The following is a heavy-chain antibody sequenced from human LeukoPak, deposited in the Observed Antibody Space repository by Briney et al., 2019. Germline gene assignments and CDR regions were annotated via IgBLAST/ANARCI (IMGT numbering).Heavy chain of an antibody. Sequence: ASVKVSCKASGYTLTAYYMHWVRRAPGQGLEWMGWINPNSGGTNYAQNFQGRVTMTTDTSISTAYMELSGLTSDDTAVYYCARDRWGRGDFDYWGQGTLVTVSP. CDR3: ARDRWGRGDFDY. CDR2: INPNSGGT. J-gene: IGHJ4*02. CDR1: GYTLTAYY. V-gene: IGHV1-2*02. D-gene: IGHD7-27*01.